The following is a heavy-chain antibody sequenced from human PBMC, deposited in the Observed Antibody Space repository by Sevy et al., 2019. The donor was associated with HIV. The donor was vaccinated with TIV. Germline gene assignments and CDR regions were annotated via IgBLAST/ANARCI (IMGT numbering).Heavy chain of an antibody. Sequence: SETLSLTCAVYGGSFSGYYWSWIRQPPGKGLEWIGEINHSGSTNYNPSLKSRVTISVDTSKNQFSLKLSSVTAADTAVYYCARQGEYYYDSSGFDYWGQGNLVTVSS. CDR1: GGSFSGYY. D-gene: IGHD3-22*01. J-gene: IGHJ4*02. CDR3: ARQGEYYYDSSGFDY. V-gene: IGHV4-34*01. CDR2: INHSGST.